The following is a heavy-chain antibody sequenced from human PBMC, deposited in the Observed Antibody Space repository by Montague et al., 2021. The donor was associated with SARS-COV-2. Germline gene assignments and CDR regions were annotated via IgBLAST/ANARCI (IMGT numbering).Heavy chain of an antibody. D-gene: IGHD6-13*01. CDR2: ISYDGSNK. V-gene: IGHV3-30*04. J-gene: IGHJ4*02. CDR1: GFTFSSYA. CDR3: ARDDDSSSWRYYFDY. Sequence: SLRLSCAASGFTFSSYAMHWVRQAPGKVLEWVAVISYDGSNKYYADSVKGRFTISRDNSKNTLYLQMNSLRAEDTAVYYCARDDDSSSWRYYFDYWGQGTLVTVSS.